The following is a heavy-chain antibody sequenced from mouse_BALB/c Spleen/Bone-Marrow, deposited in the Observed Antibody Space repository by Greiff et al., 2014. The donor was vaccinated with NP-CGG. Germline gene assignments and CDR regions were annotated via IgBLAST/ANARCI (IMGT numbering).Heavy chain of an antibody. CDR1: GFTFSSYT. J-gene: IGHJ4*01. V-gene: IGHV5-6-4*01. CDR3: TRDGKGNYDYAMDY. D-gene: IGHD2-1*01. Sequence: EVQLVDSGGGLVKPGGSLKLSCAASGFTFSSYTMSWVRQTPEKRLEWVATISSGGSYTYYPDSVKGRFTISRDNAKNTLYLQMSSLKSEDTAMYYCTRDGKGNYDYAMDYWGQGTSVTVSS. CDR2: ISSGGSYT.